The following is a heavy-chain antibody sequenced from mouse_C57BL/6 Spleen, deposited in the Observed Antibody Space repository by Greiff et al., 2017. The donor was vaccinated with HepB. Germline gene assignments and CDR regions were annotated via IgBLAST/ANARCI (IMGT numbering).Heavy chain of an antibody. J-gene: IGHJ1*03. CDR2: ISSGGDYI. D-gene: IGHD1-1*01. CDR3: TRDKTTVVATEYFDV. Sequence: EVKLQESGEGLVKPGGSLKLSCAASGFTFSSYAMSWVRQTPEKRLEWVAYISSGGDYIYYADTVKGRFTISRDNARNTLYLQMSSLKSEDTAMYYCTRDKTTVVATEYFDVWGTGTTVTVSS. CDR1: GFTFSSYA. V-gene: IGHV5-9-1*02.